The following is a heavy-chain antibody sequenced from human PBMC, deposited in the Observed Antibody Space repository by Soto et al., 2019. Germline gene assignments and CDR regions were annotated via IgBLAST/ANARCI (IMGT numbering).Heavy chain of an antibody. Sequence: SETLSLTCTVSGGSISSSSYYWGWIRQPPGKGLEWIGSIYYSGSTYYNPSLKSRVTISVDTSKNQFSLKLSSVTAADTAVYYCARQENYDFWSGYSLDAFDIWGQGTMVTVSS. CDR3: ARQENYDFWSGYSLDAFDI. V-gene: IGHV4-39*01. J-gene: IGHJ3*02. CDR1: GGSISSSSYY. D-gene: IGHD3-3*01. CDR2: IYYSGST.